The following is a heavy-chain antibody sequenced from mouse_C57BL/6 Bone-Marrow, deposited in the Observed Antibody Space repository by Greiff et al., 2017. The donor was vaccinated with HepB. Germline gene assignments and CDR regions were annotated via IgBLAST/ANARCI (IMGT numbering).Heavy chain of an antibody. CDR2: IHPNSGST. Sequence: QVQLQQPGAELVKPGASVKVSCKASGYTFTSYWMHWVKQRPGQGLEWIGMIHPNSGSTNYNEKFKSKATLTVDKSSSTAYMQLSSLTSEDSAVYYCARWGPYYFDYWGQGTTLTVSS. V-gene: IGHV1-64*01. J-gene: IGHJ2*01. CDR1: GYTFTSYW. CDR3: ARWGPYYFDY.